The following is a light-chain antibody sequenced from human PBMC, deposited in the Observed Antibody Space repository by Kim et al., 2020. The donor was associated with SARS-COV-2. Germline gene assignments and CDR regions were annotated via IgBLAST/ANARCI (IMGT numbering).Light chain of an antibody. J-gene: IGLJ2*01. CDR2: DVS. Sequence: QSALTQPASVSGSPGQSITISCTGASSDVGEYKYVSWYQQHPGKAPKLMIYDVSSRPSGVSDRFSGSKSGNTASLTISGLQAEDEAAYFCSSSYSRIFGGGTKVTVL. V-gene: IGLV2-14*03. CDR1: SSDVGEYKY. CDR3: SSSYSRI.